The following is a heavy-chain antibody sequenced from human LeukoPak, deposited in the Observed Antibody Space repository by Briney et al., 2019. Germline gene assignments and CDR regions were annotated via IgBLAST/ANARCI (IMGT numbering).Heavy chain of an antibody. CDR3: ARERAYCGGDCYSIGNWFDP. CDR1: GGTFSSYA. CDR2: IIPIFGTA. D-gene: IGHD2-21*01. V-gene: IGHV1-69*05. J-gene: IGHJ5*02. Sequence: GASVKVSCKASGGTFSSYAINWVRQAPGQGLEWMGGIIPIFGTANYAQKFQGRVTITTDESTSTAYMELSSLRSEDTAVYYCARERAYCGGDCYSIGNWFDPWGQGTLVTVSS.